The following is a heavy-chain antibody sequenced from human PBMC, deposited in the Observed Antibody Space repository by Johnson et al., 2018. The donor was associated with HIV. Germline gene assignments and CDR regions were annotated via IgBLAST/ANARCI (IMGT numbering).Heavy chain of an antibody. Sequence: VQLVESGGGVVQPGGSLRLSCAASGFTISSYWMSWVRQAPGKGLEWVANIKEDGSAKYYVDSVRGRFTISRDKSKNTLYLQMNSLGAEDTAVYYGARGPITIFGVVTTGDAFDIWGQGTMVTVSS. J-gene: IGHJ3*02. CDR1: GFTISSYW. CDR2: IKEDGSAK. CDR3: ARGPITIFGVVTTGDAFDI. V-gene: IGHV3-7*02. D-gene: IGHD3-3*01.